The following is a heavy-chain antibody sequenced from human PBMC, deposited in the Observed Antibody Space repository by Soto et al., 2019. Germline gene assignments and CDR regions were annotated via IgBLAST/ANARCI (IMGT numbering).Heavy chain of an antibody. CDR3: AKGQVDTAIGWFDP. CDR2: IPYDGSNK. J-gene: IGHJ5*02. D-gene: IGHD5-18*01. Sequence: GGPLRLSCAASGFIFSSYGMHWVRQAPGKGLEWVAVIPYDGSNKYYADSLKGRFTISRDNSKNTLYLQMNSLRAEDTAVYYCAKGQVDTAIGWFDPWGQGTLVTVSS. CDR1: GFIFSSYG. V-gene: IGHV3-30*18.